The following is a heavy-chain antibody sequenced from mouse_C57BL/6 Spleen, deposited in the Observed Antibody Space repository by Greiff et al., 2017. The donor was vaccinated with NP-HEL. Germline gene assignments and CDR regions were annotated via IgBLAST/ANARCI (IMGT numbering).Heavy chain of an antibody. CDR2: IWSDGST. D-gene: IGHD1-1*01. CDR3: ARHADYGSSYYFDY. V-gene: IGHV2-6-1*01. CDR1: GFSLTSYG. Sequence: VQLQQSGPGLVAPSQSLSITCTVSGFSLTSYGVHWVRQPPGKGLEWLVVIWSDGSTTYNSALKSRLSISKDNSKSQVFLKMNSLQTDDTAMYYCARHADYGSSYYFDYWGQGTTLTVSS. J-gene: IGHJ2*01.